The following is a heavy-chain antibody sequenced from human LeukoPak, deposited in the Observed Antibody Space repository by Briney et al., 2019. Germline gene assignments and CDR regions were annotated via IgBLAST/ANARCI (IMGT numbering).Heavy chain of an antibody. J-gene: IGHJ4*02. CDR2: IYPGDSDS. CDR3: ASPHGSGSYYNPKL. Sequence: GGSLQISCKASGFSFTNYWIGWVRQMPGKGLEWMGIIYPGDSDSRYSPSFQGQVTISADRSISTTYLQWSSLKASDTAMYYCASPHGSGSYYNPKLWGQGTLVTVSS. D-gene: IGHD3-10*01. V-gene: IGHV5-51*01. CDR1: GFSFTNYW.